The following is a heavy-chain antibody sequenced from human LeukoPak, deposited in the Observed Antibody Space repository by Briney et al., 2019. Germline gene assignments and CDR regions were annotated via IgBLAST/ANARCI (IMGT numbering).Heavy chain of an antibody. CDR2: IYHSGST. V-gene: IGHV4-38-2*02. CDR1: GYSISSGYY. Sequence: SETLSLTCTVSGYSISSGYYWGWIRQPPGKGLEWIGSIYHSGSTYYNPSLKSRVTISVDTSKNQFSLKLSSVTAADTAVYYCARDNGYPGPRGSYIHNWGQGTLVTVSS. J-gene: IGHJ4*02. D-gene: IGHD1-26*01. CDR3: ARDNGYPGPRGSYIHN.